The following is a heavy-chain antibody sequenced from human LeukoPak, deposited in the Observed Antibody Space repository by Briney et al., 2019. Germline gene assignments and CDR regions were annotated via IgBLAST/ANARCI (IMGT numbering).Heavy chain of an antibody. V-gene: IGHV1-18*01. CDR1: GYTFTSYG. J-gene: IGHJ4*02. CDR3: ARKERETYYDFWSGYYM. Sequence: GASVKVSSKASGYTFTSYGISWVRQAPGQGLEWMGWISAYNGNTNYAQKLQGRVTMTTDTSTSTAYMELRSLRSNDTAVYYCARKERETYYDFWSGYYMWGQGTLVTVSS. CDR2: ISAYNGNT. D-gene: IGHD3-3*01.